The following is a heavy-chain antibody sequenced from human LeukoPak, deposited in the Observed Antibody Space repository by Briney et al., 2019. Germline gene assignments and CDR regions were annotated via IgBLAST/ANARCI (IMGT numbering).Heavy chain of an antibody. Sequence: GGSLRLSCAGSGFSFSDAWLNWVRQTPEKGLEWVARIKRQTEGWANDYAAPVKGRFTISRDDSKSTVYLQMNSLEIEDTAVYYCSRNADHDWWGQGTLVTVSS. D-gene: IGHD1-14*01. CDR2: IKRQTEGWAN. CDR1: GFSFSDAW. J-gene: IGHJ4*02. CDR3: SRNADHDW. V-gene: IGHV3-15*01.